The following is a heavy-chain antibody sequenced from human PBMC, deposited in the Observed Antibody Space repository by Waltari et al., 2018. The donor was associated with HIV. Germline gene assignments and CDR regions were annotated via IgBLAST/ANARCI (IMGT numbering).Heavy chain of an antibody. D-gene: IGHD3-9*01. CDR2: IFYNEHKLSL. Sequence: QVHLEESRPGLVRPSETLSLTCTVSRASVTSGQPYWSWIRQPPGKGLEWIGYIFYNEHKLSLEYNPSLESRVTISVATSRNHVSMNLTSVTTADAALYFCASGRILTGYWGTDYYYGMDVWGQGTTVAVSS. J-gene: IGHJ6*01. V-gene: IGHV4-61*03. CDR3: ASGRILTGYWGTDYYYGMDV. CDR1: RASVTSGQPY.